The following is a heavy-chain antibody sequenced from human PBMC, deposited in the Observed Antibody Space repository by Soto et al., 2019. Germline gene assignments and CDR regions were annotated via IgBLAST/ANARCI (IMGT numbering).Heavy chain of an antibody. J-gene: IGHJ4*02. CDR2: ISAYNRNT. CDR1: GYTFTSYG. CDR3: ARVIASAADFDY. Sequence: QVQLVQSGAEVKKPGDSVNVSCKASGYTFTSYGLSWVRQAPGQGLEWMGWISAYNRNTNYAQKLQGRVTMTTDTSTSTAYMELRSLRSDDTAVFYCARVIASAADFDYWGQGTLVTVSS. D-gene: IGHD6-13*01. V-gene: IGHV1-18*01.